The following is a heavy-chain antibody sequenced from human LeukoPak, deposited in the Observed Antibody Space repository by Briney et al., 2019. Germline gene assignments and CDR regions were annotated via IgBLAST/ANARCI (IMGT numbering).Heavy chain of an antibody. D-gene: IGHD5-18*01. CDR2: IYYSGST. Sequence: PSETLSLTCTVSGGSISSSSYYWGWIRQPPGKGLEWIGSIYYSGSTYYNPSLKSRVTISVDTSKNQFSLKLSSVTAADTAVYYCARLSGYSYGPDAFDIWGQGTMVTVSS. J-gene: IGHJ3*02. CDR1: GGSISSSSYY. V-gene: IGHV4-39*01. CDR3: ARLSGYSYGPDAFDI.